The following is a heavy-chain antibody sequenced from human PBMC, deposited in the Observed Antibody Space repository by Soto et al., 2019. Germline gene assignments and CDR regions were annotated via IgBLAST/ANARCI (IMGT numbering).Heavy chain of an antibody. V-gene: IGHV3-30-3*01. CDR2: ISYDGSNK. Sequence: GGSLRLSCAASGFTFSSYAMHWVRQAPGKGLEWVAVISYDGSNKYYADSVKGRFTISRDNSKNTLYLQMNSLRAEDTAVYYCARVNRVGVWKSSDVWGQGTTVTVSS. CDR3: ARVNRVGVWKSSDV. J-gene: IGHJ6*02. D-gene: IGHD1-26*01. CDR1: GFTFSSYA.